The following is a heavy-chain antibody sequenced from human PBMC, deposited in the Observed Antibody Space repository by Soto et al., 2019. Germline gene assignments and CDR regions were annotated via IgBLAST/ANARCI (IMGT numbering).Heavy chain of an antibody. J-gene: IGHJ2*01. Sequence: QVQLVQSGAEVKKPGASVKVSCKASGYTFTSYAMHWVRQAPGQRLEWMGWINAGNGNTKYSQKFQGRVTITRDTSASTAYMALSSLRSADTAVYYCARGASLYWYFDLWGRGTLVTVSS. CDR3: ARGASLYWYFDL. CDR1: GYTFTSYA. CDR2: INAGNGNT. V-gene: IGHV1-3*01.